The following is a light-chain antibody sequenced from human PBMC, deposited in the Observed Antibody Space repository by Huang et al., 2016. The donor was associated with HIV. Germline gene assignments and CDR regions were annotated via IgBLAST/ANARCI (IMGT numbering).Light chain of an antibody. J-gene: IGKJ1*01. Sequence: DIQMTQSPSPLSASVGDTVTINCRASQSIGNKVQWYQQKPGKAPNLLIYKASNLQSGVPSRFSGSGSGTDFTLTISGLQPEDFAVYYCQQSYSSWWTFGQGTKVEI. V-gene: IGKV1-39*01. CDR3: QQSYSSWWT. CDR1: QSIGNK. CDR2: KAS.